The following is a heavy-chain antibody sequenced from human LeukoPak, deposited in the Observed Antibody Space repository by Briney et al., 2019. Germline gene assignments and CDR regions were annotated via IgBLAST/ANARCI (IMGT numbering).Heavy chain of an antibody. J-gene: IGHJ3*02. V-gene: IGHV4-4*02. Sequence: SGTLSLTCAVSGGSISSSDWWSWVRQPPGRGLDWIGYIDRSEDSNYNPSLKSRVTMSVDTSKNQFSLKLSSVTAADTAVYYCARGSGSSGDAFDIWGQGTMVTVSS. CDR2: IDRSEDS. CDR3: ARGSGSSGDAFDI. D-gene: IGHD1-26*01. CDR1: GGSISSSDW.